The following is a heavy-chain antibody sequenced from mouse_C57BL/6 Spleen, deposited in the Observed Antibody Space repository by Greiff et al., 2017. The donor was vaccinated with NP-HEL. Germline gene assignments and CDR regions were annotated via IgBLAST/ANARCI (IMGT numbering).Heavy chain of an antibody. CDR1: GYTFTDYE. D-gene: IGHD1-1*01. V-gene: IGHV1-15*01. Sequence: VKLMESGAELVRPGASVTLSCKASGYTFTDYEMHWVKQTPVHGLEWIGAIDPETGGTAYNQKFKGKAILTADKSSSTAYMELRSLTSEDSAVYYCTRSPFRYYGSSPLCAYWGQGTLVTVSA. J-gene: IGHJ3*01. CDR3: TRSPFRYYGSSPLCAY. CDR2: IDPETGGT.